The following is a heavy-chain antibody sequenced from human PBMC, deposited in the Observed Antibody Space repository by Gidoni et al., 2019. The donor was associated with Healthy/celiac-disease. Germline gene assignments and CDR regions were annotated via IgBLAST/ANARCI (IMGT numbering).Heavy chain of an antibody. CDR3: ARVGDSNYPAYYYGMDV. D-gene: IGHD4-4*01. V-gene: IGHV1-18*01. J-gene: IGHJ6*02. CDR2: ISAYNGNT. Sequence: QVQLVQSGAEEKKPGASVKVSCKASGYTFTSYGLSWVRQAPGQGLEWMGWISAYNGNTNYAQKLQGRVTMTTDTSTSTAYMELRSLRSDDTAVYYCARVGDSNYPAYYYGMDVWGQGTTVTVSS. CDR1: GYTFTSYG.